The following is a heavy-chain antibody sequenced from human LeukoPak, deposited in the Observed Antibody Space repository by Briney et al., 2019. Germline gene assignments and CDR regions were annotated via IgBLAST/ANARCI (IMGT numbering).Heavy chain of an antibody. CDR2: ISGSGGST. CDR1: GFTFSSYW. J-gene: IGHJ6*04. D-gene: IGHD3-10*02. V-gene: IGHV3-23*01. Sequence: GGSLRLSCAASGFTFSSYWMHWVRQAPGKGLEWVSAISGSGGSTYYADSVKGRFTISRDNSKNTLYLQMNSLRAEDTAVYHCAELGITMIGGVWGKGTTVTISS. CDR3: AELGITMIGGV.